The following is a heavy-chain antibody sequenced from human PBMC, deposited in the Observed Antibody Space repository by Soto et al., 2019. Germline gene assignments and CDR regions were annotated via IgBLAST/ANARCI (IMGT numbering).Heavy chain of an antibody. CDR3: AKGGGGYYDSSGYYYSYYFDY. V-gene: IGHV3-23*01. CDR1: GFTFSSYA. D-gene: IGHD3-22*01. CDR2: ISGSGGST. Sequence: EVQLLESGGGLVQPGGSLRLSCAASGFTFSSYAMSWVRQAPGKGLEWVSAISGSGGSTYYADSVKGRFTISRDNSKNTLYLQMNSLRAEDTAIYYCAKGGGGYYDSSGYYYSYYFDYWGQGTLVTVSS. J-gene: IGHJ4*02.